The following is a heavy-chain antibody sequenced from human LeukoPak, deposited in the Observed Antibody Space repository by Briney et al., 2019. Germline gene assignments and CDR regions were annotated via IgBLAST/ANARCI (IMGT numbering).Heavy chain of an antibody. CDR1: GVSISSGGYY. Sequence: PSETLSLTCTVSGVSISSGGYYWGWLRQHPGKGLEWIVYIYYSGSTYYNPSLKSRVTISVDPSKNQFSLKVSSVTAADTAVYYCARVTSCYYYYMDVWGKGTTVTVSS. CDR2: IYYSGST. V-gene: IGHV4-31*03. CDR3: ARVTSCYYYYMDV. J-gene: IGHJ6*03.